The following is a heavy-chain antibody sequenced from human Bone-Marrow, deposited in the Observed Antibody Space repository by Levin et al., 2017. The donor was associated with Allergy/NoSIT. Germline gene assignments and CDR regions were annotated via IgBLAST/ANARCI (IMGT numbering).Heavy chain of an antibody. V-gene: IGHV3-7*04. Sequence: GGSLRLSCAASGFTFSSYWMSWVRQAPGKGLEWVANIKQDGSEKYYVDSVKGRFTISRDNTKSSLYLQMNSLRAEDTAVYCCARVKEWPYDAFDIWGLGTMVSVSS. CDR3: ARVKEWPYDAFDI. J-gene: IGHJ3*02. CDR2: IKQDGSEK. D-gene: IGHD3-3*01. CDR1: GFTFSSYW.